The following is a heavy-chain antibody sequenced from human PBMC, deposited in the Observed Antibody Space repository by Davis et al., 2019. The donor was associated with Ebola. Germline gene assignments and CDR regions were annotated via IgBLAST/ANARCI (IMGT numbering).Heavy chain of an antibody. CDR3: ARGAYCSGGTCHFDY. D-gene: IGHD2-15*01. J-gene: IGHJ4*02. CDR2: INHSGST. V-gene: IGHV4-39*07. CDR1: GGSISSGDYY. Sequence: PSETLSLTCAVSGGSISSGDYYWSWIRQPPGKGLEWIGEINHSGSTNYNPSLKSRVTISVDTSKNQFSLKLSSVTAADTAVYYCARGAYCSGGTCHFDYWGQGTLVTVSS.